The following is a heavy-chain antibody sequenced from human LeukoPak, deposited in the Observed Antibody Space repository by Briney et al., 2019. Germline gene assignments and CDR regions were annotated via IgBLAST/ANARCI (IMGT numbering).Heavy chain of an antibody. Sequence: PGGSLRLSCAASGFTFSSYAMSWVRQAPGKGLEWVSSISGSGDSTYHADSVKGRFNISRDNSKNTLYLQMNSLRDDDTAVYYCPKAKLRRVTIFGVVYYFDSWGPGTLVSVSS. V-gene: IGHV3-23*01. CDR3: PKAKLRRVTIFGVVYYFDS. CDR1: GFTFSSYA. D-gene: IGHD3-3*01. J-gene: IGHJ4*02. CDR2: ISGSGDST.